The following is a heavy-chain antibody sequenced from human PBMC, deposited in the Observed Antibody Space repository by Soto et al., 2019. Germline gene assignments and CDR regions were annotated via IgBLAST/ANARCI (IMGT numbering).Heavy chain of an antibody. CDR1: GGSISSGDYY. J-gene: IGHJ4*02. V-gene: IGHV4-30-4*01. CDR3: AREAVVVNKYYFDY. D-gene: IGHD3-22*01. CDR2: IYYSGST. Sequence: SETLSLTCTVSGGSISSGDYYWSWIRQPPGKGLEWIGYIYYSGSTYYNPSLKSRVTISVDTSKNQFSLKLSSVTAADTAVYYCAREAVVVNKYYFDYWGQGTLVTVSS.